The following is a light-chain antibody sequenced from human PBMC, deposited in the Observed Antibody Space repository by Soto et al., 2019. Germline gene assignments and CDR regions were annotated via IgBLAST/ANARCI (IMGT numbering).Light chain of an antibody. CDR1: QSVNTNY. CDR3: QQYGSSPIT. Sequence: EIVLTQSPGTLSLSRGERATLSCRASQSVNTNYLAWYQQKSGQAPRLLIYGASSRATGIPDRFSGSGSGTDFTLTISRLEPEVFAAYFCQQYGSSPITFGQGTRLEIK. J-gene: IGKJ5*01. CDR2: GAS. V-gene: IGKV3-20*01.